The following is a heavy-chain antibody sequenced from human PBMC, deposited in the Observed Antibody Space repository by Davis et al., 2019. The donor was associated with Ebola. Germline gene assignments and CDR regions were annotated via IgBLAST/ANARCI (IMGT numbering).Heavy chain of an antibody. CDR1: GFTFGSYS. Sequence: PGGSLRLSCAASGFTFGSYSMNWVRQAPGKGLEWVSSISSSSSYIYYADSVKGRFTISRDNAKNSLYLQMNSLRAEDTAVYYCARDPGIAVAGSYYFDYWGQGTLVTVSS. CDR2: ISSSSSYI. CDR3: ARDPGIAVAGSYYFDY. D-gene: IGHD6-19*01. V-gene: IGHV3-21*01. J-gene: IGHJ4*02.